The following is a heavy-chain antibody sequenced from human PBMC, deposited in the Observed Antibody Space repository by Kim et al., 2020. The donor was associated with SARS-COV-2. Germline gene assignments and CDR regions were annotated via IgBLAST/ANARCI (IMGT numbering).Heavy chain of an antibody. J-gene: IGHJ2*01. D-gene: IGHD2-21*02. V-gene: IGHV4-59*01. Sequence: SETLSLTCTVSGGSISSYYWSWIRQPPGKGLEWIGYIYYSGSTNYNPSLKSRVTISVDTSKNQFSLKLSSVTAADTAVYYCARGTLAYCGGDCYPPHWYFDLWGRGTLVTVSS. CDR2: IYYSGST. CDR1: GGSISSYY. CDR3: ARGTLAYCGGDCYPPHWYFDL.